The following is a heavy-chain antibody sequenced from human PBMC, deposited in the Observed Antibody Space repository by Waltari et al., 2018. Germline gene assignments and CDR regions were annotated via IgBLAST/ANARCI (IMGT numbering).Heavy chain of an antibody. Sequence: QVQLQESGPGLVKPSETLSLTCTVSGGSISSYYWSWIRQPPGKGLEWIGYIYYSGSTNYNPSLKSRVTISVDTSKNQFSLKLSSVTAADTAVYYCARWSGDPQQPQNHFDYWGQGTLVTVSS. CDR3: ARWSGDPQQPQNHFDY. D-gene: IGHD4-17*01. J-gene: IGHJ4*02. CDR1: GGSISSYY. CDR2: IYYSGST. V-gene: IGHV4-59*01.